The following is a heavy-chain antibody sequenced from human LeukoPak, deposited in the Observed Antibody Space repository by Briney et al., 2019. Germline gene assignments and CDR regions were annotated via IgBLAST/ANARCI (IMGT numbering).Heavy chain of an antibody. D-gene: IGHD5-12*01. CDR1: GFTFDDYT. Sequence: AGSLRLSCAASGFTFDDYTMHWVRQAPGKGLEWVSLISWDGGSTYYADSVKGRFTISRDISKNFLYLQMNSLRTEDTALYYCAKGVDIALPNGMDVWGQGTTVTVSS. CDR2: ISWDGGST. V-gene: IGHV3-43*01. CDR3: AKGVDIALPNGMDV. J-gene: IGHJ6*02.